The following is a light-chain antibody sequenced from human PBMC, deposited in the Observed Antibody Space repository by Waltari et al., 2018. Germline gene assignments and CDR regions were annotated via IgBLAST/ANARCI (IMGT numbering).Light chain of an antibody. V-gene: IGLV1-40*01. CDR2: GNN. CDR1: SSNIGAGYD. CDR3: QSYDSSLSGWV. J-gene: IGLJ3*02. Sequence: QSVLTQPPSVSGAPGQRVSLSCAGSSSNIGAGYDGHWYQQLPGTAPKLLIYGNNNRPSGVPDRFSGSRSGTSASLAITGLQAEDEADYYCQSYDSSLSGWVFGGGTKLTVL.